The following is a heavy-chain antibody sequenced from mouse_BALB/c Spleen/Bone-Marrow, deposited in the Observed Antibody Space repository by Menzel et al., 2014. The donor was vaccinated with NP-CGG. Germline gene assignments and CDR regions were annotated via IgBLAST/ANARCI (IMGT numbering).Heavy chain of an antibody. V-gene: IGHV1-7*01. CDR2: INPSTGYT. CDR1: GYTFTSYW. J-gene: IGHJ2*01. CDR3: ARDHPYYFDY. Sequence: VQRVESGAELAKPGASVKMSCKASGYTFTSYWMHWVKQRPGQGLEWIGYINPSTGYTEYNQKFKDKATLTADKSSSTAYMQLSSLTSEDPAVYYCARDHPYYFDYWGQGTTLTVSS.